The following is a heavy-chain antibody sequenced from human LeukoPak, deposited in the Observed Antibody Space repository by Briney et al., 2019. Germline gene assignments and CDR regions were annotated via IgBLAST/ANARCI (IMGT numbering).Heavy chain of an antibody. Sequence: GGSLRLSCAASGFTFSSYWMSWVRQAPGKGLEWVANIKQDGSEKYYVDSVKGRFTISRDNAKNSLCLQMNSLRAEDTAVYYCAREILLWFGEHYGMDVWGQGTTVTVSS. V-gene: IGHV3-7*01. CDR2: IKQDGSEK. CDR3: AREILLWFGEHYGMDV. J-gene: IGHJ6*02. CDR1: GFTFSSYW. D-gene: IGHD3-10*01.